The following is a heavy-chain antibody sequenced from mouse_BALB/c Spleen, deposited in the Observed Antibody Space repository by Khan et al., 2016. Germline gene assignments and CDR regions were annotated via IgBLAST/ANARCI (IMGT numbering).Heavy chain of an antibody. J-gene: IGHJ4*01. Sequence: VQLQQSGAELVKPGASVKLSCTASGFNIKDTYMHWVKQRPEQGLEWIGRIDPANGNTKYDPKFQGKATITADTSSNTAYLQLSSLTSEDTAVYYCARAYPYYAMDYWGQGTSVTVSS. CDR3: ARAYPYYAMDY. CDR1: GFNIKDTY. V-gene: IGHV14-3*02. CDR2: IDPANGNT.